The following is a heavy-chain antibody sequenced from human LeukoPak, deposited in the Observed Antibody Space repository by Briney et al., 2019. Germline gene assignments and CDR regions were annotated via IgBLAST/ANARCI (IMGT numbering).Heavy chain of an antibody. CDR2: ISGGNGNTYYA. CDR1: GFPFSSYA. J-gene: IGHJ4*02. CDR3: AKFYDILTGYFDY. Sequence: TGGSLRLSCAASGFPFSSYAMSWVRQSPGKGLEWVSAISGGNGNTYYAYYADSVRGRFTISRDSSKSTLYLQMNSLRAEDTAVYYCAKFYDILTGYFDYWGQGTLVTVSS. D-gene: IGHD3-9*01. V-gene: IGHV3-23*01.